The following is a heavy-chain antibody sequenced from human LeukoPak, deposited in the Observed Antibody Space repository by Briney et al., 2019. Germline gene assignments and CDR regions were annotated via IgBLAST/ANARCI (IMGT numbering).Heavy chain of an antibody. CDR1: GGSFSGYY. Sequence: PSETLSLTCAVYGGSFSGYYWSWIRQPPGKGLEWIGEINHSGSTNYNPSLKSRVTISVDTSKNQFSLKLSSVTAADTAVYYCARGIRYYYDSSGPRYFDYWGQGTLVTVSS. J-gene: IGHJ4*02. CDR3: ARGIRYYYDSSGPRYFDY. V-gene: IGHV4-34*01. CDR2: INHSGST. D-gene: IGHD3-22*01.